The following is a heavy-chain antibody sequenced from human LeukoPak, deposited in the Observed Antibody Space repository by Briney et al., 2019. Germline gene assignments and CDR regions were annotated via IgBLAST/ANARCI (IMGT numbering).Heavy chain of an antibody. CDR2: ISSDGVEK. D-gene: IGHD3-9*01. J-gene: IGHJ6*03. CDR1: GFTFSNYG. Sequence: GRSLRLSCEASGFTFSNYGIHWVRQTPGKGLEWVAAISSDGVEKHYADSVKGRFTISRDNSKSTVYLQMNSLRAEDTALYYCAGEGPYDILTGYSPLEYYFYYMDVWGKGTTVTVSS. V-gene: IGHV3-30*04. CDR3: AGEGPYDILTGYSPLEYYFYYMDV.